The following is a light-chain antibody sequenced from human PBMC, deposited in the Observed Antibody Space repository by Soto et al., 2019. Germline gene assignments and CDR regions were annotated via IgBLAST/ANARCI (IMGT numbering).Light chain of an antibody. CDR3: QQYESYSPLT. J-gene: IGKJ4*01. CDR2: GAS. V-gene: IGKV3-15*01. CDR1: QSVSSN. Sequence: EILMTQSPATLSVSPGERATLARRASQSVSSNLAWYQQKPGQAPRLLIYGASTRATGIPARFSGSGSGTEFTLTISSLQPDDFATYHCQQYESYSPLTFGGGTKVDIK.